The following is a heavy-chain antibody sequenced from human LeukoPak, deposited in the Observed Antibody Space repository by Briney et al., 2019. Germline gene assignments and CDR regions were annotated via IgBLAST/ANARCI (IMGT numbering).Heavy chain of an antibody. D-gene: IGHD5-12*01. CDR1: GYTFSIYG. CDR3: ARRLDIVVSIAFDI. V-gene: IGHV1-18*01. J-gene: IGHJ3*02. Sequence: ASVRVSCKASGYTFSIYGFSWVRQAPGQGLEWMGWISPYNDNTNYAQKFQGRVTMTTDTSTRTAYMELRSLRSDDTAVYYCARRLDIVVSIAFDIWGQGTMVTVSS. CDR2: ISPYNDNT.